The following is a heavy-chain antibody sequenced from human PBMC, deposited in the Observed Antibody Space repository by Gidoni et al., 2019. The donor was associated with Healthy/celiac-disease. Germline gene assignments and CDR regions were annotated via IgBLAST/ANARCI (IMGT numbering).Heavy chain of an antibody. CDR2: MNPNSGNT. Sequence: QVQLVQSGPEVKKPGASVKVSCKASGYTFTSYDINWVRQATGQGLAWMGWMNPNSGNTGYAQKFQGRVTMTRNTSISTAYMELSSLRSEDTAVYYCARVLYYYDSSGYPHGYWGQGTLVTVSS. CDR1: GYTFTSYD. D-gene: IGHD3-22*01. V-gene: IGHV1-8*01. CDR3: ARVLYYYDSSGYPHGY. J-gene: IGHJ4*02.